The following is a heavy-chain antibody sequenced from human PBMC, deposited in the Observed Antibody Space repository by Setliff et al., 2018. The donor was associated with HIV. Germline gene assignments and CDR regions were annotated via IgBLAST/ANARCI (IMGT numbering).Heavy chain of an antibody. CDR3: ARGRLLWSGSYYYYYMDV. D-gene: IGHD3-10*01. V-gene: IGHV3-72*01. CDR2: TRNKVNSYTT. CDR1: GFTFSDHY. Sequence: ASGFTFSDHYMDWVRQAPGKGLEWVGRTRNKVNSYTTEYAASVKGRFTISRDDSKKSLYLQMNSLKTEDTAVYYCARGRLLWSGSYYYYYMDVWGKGTTVTVSS. J-gene: IGHJ6*03.